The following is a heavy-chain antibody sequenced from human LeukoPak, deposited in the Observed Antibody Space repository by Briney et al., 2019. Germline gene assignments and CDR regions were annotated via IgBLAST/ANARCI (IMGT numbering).Heavy chain of an antibody. CDR3: ARSIVVLAATPGAFDI. CDR2: ISAYNGDK. CDR1: GYTFTNYG. V-gene: IGHV1-18*01. D-gene: IGHD2-15*01. J-gene: IGHJ3*02. Sequence: ASVTVSCKASGYTFTNYGISWVRQAPGQGLEWMGWISAYNGDKNSAQKFQGRVTMTTDTSTSTAYMELRSLRSDDTAVYHCARSIVVLAATPGAFDIWGQGTMVTVSS.